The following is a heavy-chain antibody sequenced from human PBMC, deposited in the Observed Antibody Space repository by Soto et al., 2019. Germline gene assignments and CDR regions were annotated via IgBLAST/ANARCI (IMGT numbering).Heavy chain of an antibody. J-gene: IGHJ6*02. CDR1: VGSISGYY. CDR2: IYYSGST. V-gene: IGHV4-59*01. Sequence: LSRTCTVSVGSISGYYWSWIRQPPGKGLEWIGYIYYSGSTNYNPSLKSRVTISVDTSKNQFSLKLSSVTAADTAVYYCARGDSNSWPYYYYGMDVWGQGTTVTVSS. D-gene: IGHD6-13*01. CDR3: ARGDSNSWPYYYYGMDV.